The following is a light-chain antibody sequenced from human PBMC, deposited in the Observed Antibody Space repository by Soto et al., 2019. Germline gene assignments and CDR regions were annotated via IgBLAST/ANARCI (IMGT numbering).Light chain of an antibody. V-gene: IGLV2-23*02. CDR1: SSDVGSYNL. CDR3: CSYAGSSTFV. Sequence: QSALTQPASVSGPPGQSITISCTGTSSDVGSYNLVSWYQQHPGKAPKLMIYEVSKRPSGVSNRFSGSKSGNTASLTISGLQAEDEADYYCCSYAGSSTFVFGGGTKVTVL. CDR2: EVS. J-gene: IGLJ2*01.